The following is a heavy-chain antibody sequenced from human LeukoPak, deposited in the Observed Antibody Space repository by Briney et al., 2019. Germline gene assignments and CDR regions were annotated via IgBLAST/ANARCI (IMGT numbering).Heavy chain of an antibody. CDR3: ARGGYSSGWEYYFDY. CDR1: GYTFTSYD. J-gene: IGHJ4*02. Sequence: ASVKVSCEASGYTFTSYDINWVRQATGQGLEWMGWMNPNSGNTGYAQKFQGRVTMTRNTSISTAYMELSSLRSEDTAVYYCARGGYSSGWEYYFDYWGQGTLVTVSS. CDR2: MNPNSGNT. V-gene: IGHV1-8*01. D-gene: IGHD6-19*01.